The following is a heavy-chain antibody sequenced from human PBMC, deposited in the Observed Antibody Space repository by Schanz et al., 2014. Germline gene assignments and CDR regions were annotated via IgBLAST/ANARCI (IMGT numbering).Heavy chain of an antibody. V-gene: IGHV1-18*01. CDR1: GYTFTNYG. CDR3: ARNIIATARAYDV. D-gene: IGHD6-13*01. CDR2: ISPYNGNT. Sequence: QVRLVQSGAELKMPGATVKVSCETSGYTFTNYGVSWVRQAPGQGLEWVAWISPYNGNTAYAQNLKGRVRMTTDTSTATAYMELRSLTSDDTAVYYCARNIIATARAYDVWGHGTMVTVS. J-gene: IGHJ3*01.